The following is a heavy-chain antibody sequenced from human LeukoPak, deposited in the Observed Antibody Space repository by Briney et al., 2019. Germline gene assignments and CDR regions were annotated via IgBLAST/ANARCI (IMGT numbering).Heavy chain of an antibody. Sequence: GGSLRLSCAVSGLTVSSNYMSWVRQAPGKGLEWVSVIYSGGDSTYYADSVKGRFTISRDNSKNTLYLQMNSLRAEDTAVYYCAREERGANLHGDWYFDYWGQGTLVTVSS. CDR1: GLTVSSNY. CDR3: AREERGANLHGDWYFDY. J-gene: IGHJ4*02. V-gene: IGHV3-53*01. CDR2: IYSGGDST. D-gene: IGHD2-21*02.